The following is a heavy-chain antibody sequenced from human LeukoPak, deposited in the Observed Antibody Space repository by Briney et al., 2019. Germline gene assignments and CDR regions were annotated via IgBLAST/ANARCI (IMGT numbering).Heavy chain of an antibody. V-gene: IGHV3-30*01. CDR3: ARDNIVVVPAAIWYWFDP. J-gene: IGHJ5*02. D-gene: IGHD2-2*02. CDR1: GFTFSSYA. Sequence: PGGSLRLSCTASGFTFSSYAMHWVRQAPGKGLEWVAVISYDGSNKYYADSVKGRFTISRDNSKNTLYLQMNSLRAEDTAVYYCARDNIVVVPAAIWYWFDPWGQGTLVTVSS. CDR2: ISYDGSNK.